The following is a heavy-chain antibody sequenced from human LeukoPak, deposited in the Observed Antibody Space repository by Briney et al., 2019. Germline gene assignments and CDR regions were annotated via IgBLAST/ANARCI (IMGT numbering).Heavy chain of an antibody. CDR1: GFTFSSYW. Sequence: PGGSLRLSCAASGFTFSSYWMHWVRQAPGKGLVWVSRINTDGSSTNYADSVKGRFTTSRDNSKNTLYLQMNSLRAEDTAVYYCAKGGQWLLKWYFDYWGQGTLVTVSS. J-gene: IGHJ4*02. CDR3: AKGGQWLLKWYFDY. V-gene: IGHV3-74*01. CDR2: INTDGSST. D-gene: IGHD3-22*01.